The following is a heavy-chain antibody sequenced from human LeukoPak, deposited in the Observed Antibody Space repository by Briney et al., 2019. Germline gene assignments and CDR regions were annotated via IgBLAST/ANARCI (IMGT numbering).Heavy chain of an antibody. V-gene: IGHV3-30*04. CDR3: AKDRSRDGYNLVY. CDR2: ISYDGSNK. D-gene: IGHD5-24*01. J-gene: IGHJ4*02. CDR1: GFTFSSYA. Sequence: PGGSLRLSCAASGFTFSSYAMHWVRQAPGKGLEWVAVISYDGSNKYYADSVKGRFTISRDNSKNTLYLQMNSLRAEDTAVYYCAKDRSRDGYNLVYWGQGTLVTVSS.